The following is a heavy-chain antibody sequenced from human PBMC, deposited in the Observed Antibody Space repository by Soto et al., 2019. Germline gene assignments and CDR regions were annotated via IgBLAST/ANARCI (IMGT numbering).Heavy chain of an antibody. CDR3: AFGGPQLWFDF. CDR2: IKSKIDGGTT. Sequence: GGSLRLSCAASGFTFSNAWMSWVRQAPGKGLEWVGLIKSKIDGGTTDYAAPVKGRFTISRDGSKNTLYLQMNSLKTDDTAVYYCAFGGPQLWFDFWGQGTLVTVSS. CDR1: GFTFSNAW. V-gene: IGHV3-15*01. J-gene: IGHJ4*02. D-gene: IGHD5-18*01.